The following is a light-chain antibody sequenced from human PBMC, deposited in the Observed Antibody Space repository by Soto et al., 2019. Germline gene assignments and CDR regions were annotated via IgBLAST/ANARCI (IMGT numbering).Light chain of an antibody. CDR2: AAS. J-gene: IGKJ1*01. Sequence: DIQMTQSPPSLSASVGDRVTITCRASQGIIDYVAWFQQKPGKAPNLLIYAASTLQSGVPSRFRGSGSGTDFTLTIISLQPEDVGTYYCQKYNTAPQTFGQGTKVEIK. V-gene: IGKV1-27*01. CDR3: QKYNTAPQT. CDR1: QGIIDY.